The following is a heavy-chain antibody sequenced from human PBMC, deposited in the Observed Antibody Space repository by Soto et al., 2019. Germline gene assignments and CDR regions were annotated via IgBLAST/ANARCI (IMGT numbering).Heavy chain of an antibody. V-gene: IGHV4-59*04. J-gene: IGHJ4*02. D-gene: IGHD5-18*01. CDR3: ARIRGYSYGDVDY. CDR2: IYYSGSA. CDR1: GGSISSYY. Sequence: PSETLSLTCTVSGGSISSYYWSWIRQPPGKGLEWIGYIYYSGSAYYNPSLNSRLTISVDTSKNQLSLRVSSVTATDTAVYYCARIRGYSYGDVDYWGQGTLVTVSS.